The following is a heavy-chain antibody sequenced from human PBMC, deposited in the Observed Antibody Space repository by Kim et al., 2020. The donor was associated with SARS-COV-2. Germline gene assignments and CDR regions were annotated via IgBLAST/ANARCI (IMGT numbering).Heavy chain of an antibody. J-gene: IGHJ4*02. V-gene: IGHV3-74*01. Sequence: GGSLRRSCVGSEFTLSGFWIHWVRQAPGKGLVWVARVSRDGSATDYGDAVKGRFTISRDNTQDTVYLELKSLRVDDTALYYCARAGAGGGFDYWGQGTRV. CDR3: ARAGAGGGFDY. D-gene: IGHD3-16*01. CDR1: EFTLSGFW. CDR2: VSRDGSAT.